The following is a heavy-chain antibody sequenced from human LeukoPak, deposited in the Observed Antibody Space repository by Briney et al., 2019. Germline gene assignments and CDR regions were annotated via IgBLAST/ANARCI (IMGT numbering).Heavy chain of an antibody. V-gene: IGHV4-59*11. J-gene: IGHJ4*02. CDR1: GGFISSHY. Sequence: SETLSLTCTVSGGFISSHYWSWIRQPPGKGLEWIGYIYYSGSTNYNPSLRSRVTISVDTSKNQFSLKLSSVTAADTAVYYCARDLAGLDYWGQGTLVTVSS. CDR3: ARDLAGLDY. CDR2: IYYSGST. D-gene: IGHD6-13*01.